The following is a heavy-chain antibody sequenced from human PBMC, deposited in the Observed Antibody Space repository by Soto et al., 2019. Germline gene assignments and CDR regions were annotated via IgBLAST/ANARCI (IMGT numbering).Heavy chain of an antibody. D-gene: IGHD6-13*01. Sequence: QVQLVQSGDEVKKPGASVKVSCKASGYTFTSYGISWDRQAPGQGLEWMGWISAYKGNTNYAQKLQGRVTMTTDTPTSTAYMELRSLRSDDTAVYYCANIAAAGLNWFDPWGQGPLVTVSS. CDR3: ANIAAAGLNWFDP. CDR1: GYTFTSYG. V-gene: IGHV1-18*01. CDR2: ISAYKGNT. J-gene: IGHJ5*02.